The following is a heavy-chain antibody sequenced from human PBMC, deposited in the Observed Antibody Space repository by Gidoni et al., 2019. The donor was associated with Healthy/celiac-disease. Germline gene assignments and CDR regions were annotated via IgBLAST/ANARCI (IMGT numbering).Heavy chain of an antibody. CDR1: GFTFSSYA. Sequence: QVQLVESGGGVVQPGRSLRLSCAASGFTFSSYAMHWVRQAPGKGLEWVAVISYDGSNKYYADSVKGRFTISRDNSKNTLYLQMNSLRAEDTAVYYCARGGIAALAMDYWGQGTLVTVSS. CDR3: ARGGIAALAMDY. J-gene: IGHJ4*02. CDR2: ISYDGSNK. V-gene: IGHV3-30-3*01. D-gene: IGHD6-6*01.